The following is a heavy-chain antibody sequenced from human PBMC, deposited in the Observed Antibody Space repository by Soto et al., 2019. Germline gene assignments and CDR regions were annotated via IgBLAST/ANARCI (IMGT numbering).Heavy chain of an antibody. D-gene: IGHD2-15*01. J-gene: IGHJ4*02. V-gene: IGHV4-59*08. Sequence: SETLSLTCTVSGGSISSYYWSWIRQPPGKGLEWIGYIYYSGSTNYNPSLKSRVTISVDTSKNQFSQKLSSVTAADTAVYFCARAHCSGGSCYYFDNWGQGTQVTVSS. CDR3: ARAHCSGGSCYYFDN. CDR1: GGSISSYY. CDR2: IYYSGST.